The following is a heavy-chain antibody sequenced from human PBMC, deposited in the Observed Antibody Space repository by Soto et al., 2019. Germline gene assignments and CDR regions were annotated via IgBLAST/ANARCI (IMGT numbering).Heavy chain of an antibody. Sequence: GGSLRLSCSASVFTFSTYGMHWVRQAPGKGLEWVAVISFEGSNTYYTDSVQGRFTISRDNSKNTLFLQMNSLRAEDTAVYYCVKDLEDYNYEYKFHYWGQGTRVTVSS. CDR1: VFTFSTYG. D-gene: IGHD5-18*01. CDR2: ISFEGSNT. J-gene: IGHJ4*02. V-gene: IGHV3-30*18. CDR3: VKDLEDYNYEYKFHY.